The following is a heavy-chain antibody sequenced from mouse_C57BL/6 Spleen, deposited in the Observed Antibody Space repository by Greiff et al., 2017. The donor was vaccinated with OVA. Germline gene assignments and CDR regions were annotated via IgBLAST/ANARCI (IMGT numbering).Heavy chain of an antibody. D-gene: IGHD1-1*01. J-gene: IGHJ1*03. CDR2: IDPSDSYT. CDR3: ARYGLRRNWYFDV. Sequence: QVQLQQPGAELVKPGASVKLSCKASGYTFTSYWMQWVKQRPGQGLEWIGEIDPSDSYTNYNQKFKGKATLTVDTSSSTAYMQLSSLTSEDSAVYYCARYGLRRNWYFDVWGTGTTVTVSS. V-gene: IGHV1-50*01. CDR1: GYTFTSYW.